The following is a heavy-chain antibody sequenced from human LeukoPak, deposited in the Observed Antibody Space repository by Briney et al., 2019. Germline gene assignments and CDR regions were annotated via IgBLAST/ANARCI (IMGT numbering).Heavy chain of an antibody. J-gene: IGHJ4*02. CDR3: ARDGNDYGDY. CDR2: IYINGGT. D-gene: IGHD1-1*01. Sequence: PSQTLSLTCTVSGDSISSGSYYWSWIRQPAGKGLEWIGRIYINGGTNYIPSLKSRVTISVDTSRNQFSLKLSSVTAADTAVYYCARDGNDYGDYWGQGTLVTVSS. CDR1: GDSISSGSYY. V-gene: IGHV4-61*02.